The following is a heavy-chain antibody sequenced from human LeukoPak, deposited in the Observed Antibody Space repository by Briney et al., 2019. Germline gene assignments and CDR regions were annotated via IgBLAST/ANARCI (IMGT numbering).Heavy chain of an antibody. D-gene: IGHD2-21*01. CDR2: INPNSGGT. CDR1: GYTFTGYY. V-gene: IGHV1-2*02. Sequence: ASVKVSCKASGYTFTGYYMHWVRQAPGQGLEWMGWINPNSGGTNYAQKFQGRVTMTRDTSISTAYMELSSLRSEDTAVYYCARTFRALDDIYSPDYYYYMDVWGKGTTVTVSS. CDR3: ARTFRALDDIYSPDYYYYMDV. J-gene: IGHJ6*03.